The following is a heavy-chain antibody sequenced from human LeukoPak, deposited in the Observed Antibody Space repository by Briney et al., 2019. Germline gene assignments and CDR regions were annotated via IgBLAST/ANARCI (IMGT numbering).Heavy chain of an antibody. CDR3: ARGVAAAGTWHYYYYGMDV. Sequence: SETLSLTCAVYGGSFSGYYWSWIRQPPGKGLEWIGEINHSGSTNYNPSLKSRVTISVDTSKNQFSLKLSSVTAADTAVYYCARGVAAAGTWHYYYYGMDVWGQGTTATVSS. V-gene: IGHV4-34*01. CDR2: INHSGST. CDR1: GGSFSGYY. D-gene: IGHD6-13*01. J-gene: IGHJ6*02.